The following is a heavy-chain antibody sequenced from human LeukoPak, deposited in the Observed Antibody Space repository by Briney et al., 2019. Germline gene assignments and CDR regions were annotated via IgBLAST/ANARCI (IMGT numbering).Heavy chain of an antibody. CDR3: ARVWGEGITMVRGVISN. V-gene: IGHV1-2*02. CDR1: GYTLTELS. D-gene: IGHD3-10*01. Sequence: ASVKASCKVSGYTLTELSMHWVRQAPGQGLEWMGWINPNSGGTNYAQKFQGRVTMTRDTSISTAYMELSRLRSDDTAVYYCARVWGEGITMVRGVISNWGQGTLVTVSS. CDR2: INPNSGGT. J-gene: IGHJ4*02.